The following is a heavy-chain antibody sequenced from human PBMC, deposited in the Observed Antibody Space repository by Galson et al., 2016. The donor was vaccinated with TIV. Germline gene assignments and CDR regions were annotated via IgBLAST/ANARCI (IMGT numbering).Heavy chain of an antibody. CDR2: ISGSGGHT. CDR1: GFSFSSFA. V-gene: IGHV3-23*01. D-gene: IGHD3-16*02. Sequence: SLRLSCAASGFSFSSFAMSWVRQAPGKGLEWVASISGSGGHTHYGDSVQGRFTISRDDSKNALYPQMNSLRADDTAVYYCAKSLFHTIEFGGLTVIFNYWGQGTLVTVSS. CDR3: AKSLFHTIEFGGLTVIFNY. J-gene: IGHJ4*02.